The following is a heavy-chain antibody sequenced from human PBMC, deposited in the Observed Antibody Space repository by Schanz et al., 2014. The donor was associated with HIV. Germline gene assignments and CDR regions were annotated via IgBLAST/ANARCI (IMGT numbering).Heavy chain of an antibody. J-gene: IGHJ4*02. CDR2: IIPIFGTS. CDR1: GGTFSNYA. CDR3: ARGRYSGSYYNY. Sequence: QVQVVQSGAEVKKPGSSVKVSCKTFGGTFSNYAINWVRQAPGQGLEWMGGIIPIFGTSNYAQKFQGRVTITADESTSTAYMELSSLRSEDTAVYYCARGRYSGSYYNYWGQGTLVTVSS. V-gene: IGHV1-69*01. D-gene: IGHD1-26*01.